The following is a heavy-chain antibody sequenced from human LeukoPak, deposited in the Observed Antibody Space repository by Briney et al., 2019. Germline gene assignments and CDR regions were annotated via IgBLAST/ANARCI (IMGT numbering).Heavy chain of an antibody. Sequence: SVTVSCKASGGTFSSYAISWVRQAPGQGLEWMGGIIPIFGTANYAQKFQGRVTITADESTSTAYMELSSLRSEDTAVYYCARAFRVGATKSSFDYWGQGTLVTVSS. J-gene: IGHJ4*02. CDR2: IIPIFGTA. D-gene: IGHD1-26*01. CDR3: ARAFRVGATKSSFDY. CDR1: GGTFSSYA. V-gene: IGHV1-69*13.